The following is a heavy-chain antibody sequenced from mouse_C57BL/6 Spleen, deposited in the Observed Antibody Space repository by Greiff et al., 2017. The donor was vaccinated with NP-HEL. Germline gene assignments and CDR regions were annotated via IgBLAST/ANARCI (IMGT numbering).Heavy chain of an antibody. CDR2: IDPSDSYT. D-gene: IGHD1-1*01. Sequence: QVQLQQPGAELVMPGASVKLSCKASGYTFTSYWMHWVKQRPGQGLEWIGEIDPSDSYTNYNQKFKGKSTLTLDKSSSTAYMQLSSLTSEDSAVYYCARGNYYGSSWDWFAYWGQGTLVTVSA. CDR1: GYTFTSYW. J-gene: IGHJ3*01. CDR3: ARGNYYGSSWDWFAY. V-gene: IGHV1-69*01.